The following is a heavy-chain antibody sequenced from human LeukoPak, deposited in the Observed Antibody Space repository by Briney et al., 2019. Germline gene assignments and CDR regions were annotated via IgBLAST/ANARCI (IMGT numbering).Heavy chain of an antibody. Sequence: PSETLSLTCAVYGGSFSGYYWIWFRQPPGKRLEWIGEINHTGNTNYKPSLKSRVTMSIDTSKNQFSLKVTSVTAADTAVYYCARLPGVVDFDSWGQGTLVTVSS. CDR1: GGSFSGYY. D-gene: IGHD2-21*01. J-gene: IGHJ4*02. CDR3: ARLPGVVDFDS. V-gene: IGHV4-34*01. CDR2: INHTGNT.